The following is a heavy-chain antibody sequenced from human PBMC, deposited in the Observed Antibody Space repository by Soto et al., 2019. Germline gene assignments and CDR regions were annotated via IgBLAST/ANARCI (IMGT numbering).Heavy chain of an antibody. CDR1: GGSISSEY. Sequence: SETRSLTCTVSGGSISSEYWSWIRQPPGKGLEWIGYIYYSGSTNYNPSLKSRVTISVDTSKNQFSLKLSSVTAADTAVYYCAKSSVLLWFGDGGYYGMDVWGQGATVT. CDR2: IYYSGST. D-gene: IGHD3-10*01. J-gene: IGHJ6*02. V-gene: IGHV4-59*01. CDR3: AKSSVLLWFGDGGYYGMDV.